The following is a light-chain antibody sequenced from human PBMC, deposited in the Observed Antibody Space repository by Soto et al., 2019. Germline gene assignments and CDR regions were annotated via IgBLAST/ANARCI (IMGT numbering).Light chain of an antibody. CDR2: SNN. CDR3: AAWEDSLKGV. J-gene: IGLJ2*01. V-gene: IGLV1-44*01. Sequence: QSVLTQPPSASGAPGQRVTISCSGSSSNIGSNTVSWYQQLPGTAPKLLIYSNNQRPSGVPDRFSGSRSGTSASRGISGLQSEDEAVYYCAAWEDSLKGVFGGGTKLTVL. CDR1: SSNIGSNT.